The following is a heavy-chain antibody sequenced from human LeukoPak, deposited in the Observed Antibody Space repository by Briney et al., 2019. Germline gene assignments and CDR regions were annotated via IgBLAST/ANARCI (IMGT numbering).Heavy chain of an antibody. CDR3: ARGRVVPASSI. Sequence: PSETLSLTCAVYGGSFRGYYWSWIRQPPGKGLEWIGEINHSGSTNYNPSLKSRVTISVDTSKNQFSLKLSSVTAADTAVYYCARGRVVPASSIWGQGTMVTVSS. J-gene: IGHJ3*02. CDR2: INHSGST. V-gene: IGHV4-34*01. CDR1: GGSFRGYY. D-gene: IGHD2-2*01.